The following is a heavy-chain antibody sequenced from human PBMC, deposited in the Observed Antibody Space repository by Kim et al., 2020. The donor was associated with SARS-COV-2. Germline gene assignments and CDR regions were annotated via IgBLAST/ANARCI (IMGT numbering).Heavy chain of an antibody. CDR3: ARVIKEYYYDSSGSRNFDY. CDR2: INAGNGNT. V-gene: IGHV1-3*01. Sequence: ASVKVSCKASGYTFTSYAMHWVRQAPGQRLEWMGWINAGNGNTKYSQKFQGRVTITRDTSASTAYMELSSLRSEDTAVYYCARVIKEYYYDSSGSRNFDYWGQGTLVTVSS. CDR1: GYTFTSYA. J-gene: IGHJ4*02. D-gene: IGHD3-22*01.